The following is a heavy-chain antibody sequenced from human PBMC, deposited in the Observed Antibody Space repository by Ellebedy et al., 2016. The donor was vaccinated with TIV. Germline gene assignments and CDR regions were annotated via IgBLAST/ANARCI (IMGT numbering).Heavy chain of an antibody. CDR2: IFPGDSDI. CDR1: GYSFSRYW. D-gene: IGHD6-13*01. CDR3: ARRESTSSWLDTFDI. V-gene: IGHV5-51*01. J-gene: IGHJ3*02. Sequence: GESLKIYCNGSGYSFSRYWIACVLQMPGKGLEWVGIIFPGDSDIRYSPSFQGQVTISADKSISTAYLQWSSLKASDTAMYFCARRESTSSWLDTFDIWGQGTMVTVSS.